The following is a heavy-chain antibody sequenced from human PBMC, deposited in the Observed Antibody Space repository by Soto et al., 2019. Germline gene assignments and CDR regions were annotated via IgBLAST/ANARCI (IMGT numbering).Heavy chain of an antibody. J-gene: IGHJ6*03. CDR3: ARARGYCSSTSCYGGYYYYYMDV. D-gene: IGHD2-2*01. Sequence: GGFLRLSCAASGFTFSSYLMHWVRQAPGKGLVWVSRINSDGSSTSYADSVKGRFTISRDNAKNTLYLQMNSLRAEDTAVYYCARARGYCSSTSCYGGYYYYYMDVWGKGTTVTVSS. CDR2: INSDGSST. CDR1: GFTFSSYL. V-gene: IGHV3-74*01.